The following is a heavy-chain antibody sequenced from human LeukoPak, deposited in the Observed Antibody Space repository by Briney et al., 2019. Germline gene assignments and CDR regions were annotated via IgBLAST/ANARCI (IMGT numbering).Heavy chain of an antibody. CDR3: ARGRYRSSLSN. CDR1: GASITNSDW. J-gene: IGHJ4*02. V-gene: IGHV4-4*02. D-gene: IGHD6-13*01. CDR2: IYHGGTT. Sequence: PSETLSLTCSVSGASITNSDWWTWVRQPPGEGLEWIGEIYHGGTTKYNPSLKSRVTISVGTSKNQFSLKLSSVTAADTAVYYCARGRYRSSLSNWGQGTLVTVSS.